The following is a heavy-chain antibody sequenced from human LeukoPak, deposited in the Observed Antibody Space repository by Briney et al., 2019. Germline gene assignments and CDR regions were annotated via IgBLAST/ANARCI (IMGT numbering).Heavy chain of an antibody. CDR3: AKREAITFGGVIVDYYFDY. CDR1: GFTFSSYA. CDR2: ISGSGGST. Sequence: GGSLRLSCAASGFTFSSYAMSWVRQAPGKGLEWVSAISGSGGSTYYADSVKGRFTISRDNSKNTLYLQMNSLRAEDTAVYYCAKREAITFGGVIVDYYFDYWGQGTLVTVSS. D-gene: IGHD3-16*02. J-gene: IGHJ4*02. V-gene: IGHV3-23*01.